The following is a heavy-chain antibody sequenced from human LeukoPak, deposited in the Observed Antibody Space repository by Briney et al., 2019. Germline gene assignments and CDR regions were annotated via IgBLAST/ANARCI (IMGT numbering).Heavy chain of an antibody. V-gene: IGHV7-4-1*02. CDR1: GYTFTSYA. J-gene: IGHJ6*02. CDR2: INTNTGNP. CDR3: ARPIRGSYYRYYYGMDV. Sequence: ASVKVSCKASGYTFTSYAMNWVRQAPGQGLEWMGWINTNTGNPTYALGFTGRFVFSLDTSVSTAYLQISSLKAEDTAVYYCARPIRGSYYRYYYGMDVWGQGTTVTVSS. D-gene: IGHD3-10*01.